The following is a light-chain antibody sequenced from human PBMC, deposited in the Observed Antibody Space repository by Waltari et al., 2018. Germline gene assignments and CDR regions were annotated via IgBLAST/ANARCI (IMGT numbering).Light chain of an antibody. CDR1: QGISTY. V-gene: IGKV1-9*01. Sequence: IQLTQSPSSLSASVGDRVTITCRASQGISTYLAWYQQKQGKAPKILIYAASTFQSGVPSIVSGSGSGTDFTLTISSLQPEDFVTYYCQQLNSYQWTFGQGTKVEIK. CDR3: QQLNSYQWT. J-gene: IGKJ1*01. CDR2: AAS.